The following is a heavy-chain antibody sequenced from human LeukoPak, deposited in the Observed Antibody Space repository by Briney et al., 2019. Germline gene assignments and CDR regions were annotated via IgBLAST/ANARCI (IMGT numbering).Heavy chain of an antibody. CDR1: AFTFSDYS. J-gene: IGHJ4*02. V-gene: IGHV3-48*01. CDR2: ISGRRSTI. D-gene: IGHD1-26*01. Sequence: GGSLRLSCAASAFTFSDYSMNWVRQAPGKALEWISYISGRRSTITSGDSVRGGFTTSRKNARNYMYLQMNSLRAEDTAVYYCARDRLTSGSYFFDYWGQGTLVTVHS. CDR3: ARDRLTSGSYFFDY.